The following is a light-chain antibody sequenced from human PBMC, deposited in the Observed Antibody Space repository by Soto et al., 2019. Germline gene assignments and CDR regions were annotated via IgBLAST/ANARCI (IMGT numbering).Light chain of an antibody. CDR3: CSYAGSNDVV. CDR1: SSDVGGYNY. V-gene: IGLV2-8*01. CDR2: EVN. Sequence: QSVLTQPPSASGSPGQSVTISCTGTSSDVGGYNYVSWYQHHPGKAPKLMIYEVNKRPSGVPDRFSGSKSGNTASLTVSGLQAEDDTDYYCCSYAGSNDVVFGGGTKLTVL. J-gene: IGLJ2*01.